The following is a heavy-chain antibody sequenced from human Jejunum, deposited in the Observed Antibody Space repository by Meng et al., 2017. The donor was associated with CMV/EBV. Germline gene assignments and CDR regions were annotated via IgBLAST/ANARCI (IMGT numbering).Heavy chain of an antibody. CDR2: ISTYNDNP. V-gene: IGHV1-18*01. CDR3: ARDLWPHIAVVTAPSEF. D-gene: IGHD2-21*02. CDR1: GYTFSSYG. J-gene: IGHJ4*02. Sequence: VQLGQSGAEVKRPGASVKVSCKASGYTFSSYGFTWVRQAPGQGLEWLGWISTYNDNPKYAQKVQGRVTMTADTSTSTAYMELRSLTSDDTAVYYCARDLWPHIAVVTAPSEFWGQGTLVTVSS.